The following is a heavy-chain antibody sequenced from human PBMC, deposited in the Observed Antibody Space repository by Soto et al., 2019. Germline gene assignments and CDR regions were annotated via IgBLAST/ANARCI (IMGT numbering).Heavy chain of an antibody. J-gene: IGHJ6*03. Sequence: EVQLVESGGGLVQPGGSLRLSCAASGFTVSSSYMSWVRQAPGKGLEWVSVIYGGGSTYYADSVKGRFTISGDNSKNTLYLQVNSLRAEDTAVYYCARCGLAGSYYYYIDVWGKGTTVTVPS. D-gene: IGHD6-25*01. CDR2: IYGGGST. V-gene: IGHV3-66*01. CDR3: ARCGLAGSYYYYIDV. CDR1: GFTVSSSY.